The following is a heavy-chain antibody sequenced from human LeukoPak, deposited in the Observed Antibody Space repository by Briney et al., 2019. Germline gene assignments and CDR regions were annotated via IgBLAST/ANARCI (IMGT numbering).Heavy chain of an antibody. Sequence: SETLSLTCTVSGYSISSGYYWGWIRQPPGKGLEWIGSIYHSGSTYYNPSLKSRVTISVDTSKNQFSLKLSSVTAADTAVYYCARDPDDSSGYDGVDYWGQGTLVTVSS. CDR2: IYHSGST. V-gene: IGHV4-38-2*02. D-gene: IGHD3-22*01. CDR1: GYSISSGYY. J-gene: IGHJ4*02. CDR3: ARDPDDSSGYDGVDY.